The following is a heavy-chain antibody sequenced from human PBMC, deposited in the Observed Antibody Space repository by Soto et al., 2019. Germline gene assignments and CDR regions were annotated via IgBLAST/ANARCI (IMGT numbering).Heavy chain of an antibody. CDR2: ISGSGDRT. V-gene: IGHV3-23*01. J-gene: IGHJ5*01. Sequence: EVQLLESGGGLVQPGGSLRLSCVASGFAFSGYVMTWVRQAPGKGLDWLSSISGSGDRTFYADSVKGRFTISRDTSKNMLYLQMNSLRAEGTAVYYCAKIGVMNSLDMWFDSWGQGTLVTVSA. CDR3: AKIGVMNSLDMWFDS. CDR1: GFAFSGYV. D-gene: IGHD2-21*01.